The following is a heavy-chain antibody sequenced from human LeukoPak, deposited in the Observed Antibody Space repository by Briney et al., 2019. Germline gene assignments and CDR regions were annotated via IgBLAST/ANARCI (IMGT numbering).Heavy chain of an antibody. J-gene: IGHJ3*02. V-gene: IGHV3-9*01. CDR2: ISWNSGSI. D-gene: IGHD6-19*01. Sequence: GGSLRLSCAASGFTFDDYAMHWVRQARGKGLEWVSGISWNSGSIGYADSVKGRFTISRDNAKNSLYLQMNSLRAEDTALYYCAKELGQWLATNAFDIWGQGTMVTVSS. CDR3: AKELGQWLATNAFDI. CDR1: GFTFDDYA.